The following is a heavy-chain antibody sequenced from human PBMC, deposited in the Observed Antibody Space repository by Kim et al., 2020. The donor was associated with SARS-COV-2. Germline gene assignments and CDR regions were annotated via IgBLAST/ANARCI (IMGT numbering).Heavy chain of an antibody. CDR3: ARVSTSPQPAPYGMDV. V-gene: IGHV7-4-1*02. CDR2: INTNTGNP. Sequence: ASVKVSCKASGYTFTNYGMNWVRQAPGQGLEWMGWINTNTGNPTYAQGFIGRFVFSLDTSVSTAYLQISSLKVEDTAVYYCARVSTSPQPAPYGMDVWGQGTTVTVSS. J-gene: IGHJ6*02. D-gene: IGHD2-2*01. CDR1: GYTFTNYG.